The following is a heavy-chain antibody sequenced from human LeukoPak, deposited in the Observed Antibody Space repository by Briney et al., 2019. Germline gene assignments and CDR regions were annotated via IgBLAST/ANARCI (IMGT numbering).Heavy chain of an antibody. J-gene: IGHJ5*02. Sequence: PGGSLRLSCAVSGFTFSSYAMSWVRQAPGKGLEWVSAISGSGGSTYYADSVKGRFTTSRDNAQNSLYLQMNSLRAEDTAVYYCARDGLTGGNNWFDPWGQGTLVTVSS. CDR2: ISGSGGST. D-gene: IGHD1-20*01. CDR1: GFTFSSYA. CDR3: ARDGLTGGNNWFDP. V-gene: IGHV3-23*01.